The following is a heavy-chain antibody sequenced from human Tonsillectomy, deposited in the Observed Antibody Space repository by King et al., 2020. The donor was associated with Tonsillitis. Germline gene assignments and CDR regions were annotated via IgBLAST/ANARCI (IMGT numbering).Heavy chain of an antibody. CDR3: ARQGGRGYDILTGYPIEY. CDR1: GGSIITIDYY. D-gene: IGHD3-9*01. CDR2: IFYSGDA. Sequence: QLQESGPRLVKPSETLSLFCSVSGGSIITIDYYWGWFRQPPGKGLEWIGSIFYSGDAYYNPSLKSRVTISVDTSKRQFSLKLSSVTAADTAVYYCARQGGRGYDILTGYPIEYWGQGTLVTISS. V-gene: IGHV4-39*07. J-gene: IGHJ4*02.